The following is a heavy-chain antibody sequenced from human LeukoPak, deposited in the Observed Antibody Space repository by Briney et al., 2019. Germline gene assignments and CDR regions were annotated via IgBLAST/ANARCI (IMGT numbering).Heavy chain of an antibody. D-gene: IGHD1-26*01. CDR3: ARVGIVGEGMPEYYFDY. CDR2: ISYDGSNK. Sequence: GGSLRLSCAASGFTFSSYAMHWVRQAPGKGLEWVAVISYDGSNKYYADSVKGRFTISRDNSKNTLYLQMNSLRAEDTAVYYCARVGIVGEGMPEYYFDYWGQGTLVTVSS. J-gene: IGHJ4*02. CDR1: GFTFSSYA. V-gene: IGHV3-30-3*01.